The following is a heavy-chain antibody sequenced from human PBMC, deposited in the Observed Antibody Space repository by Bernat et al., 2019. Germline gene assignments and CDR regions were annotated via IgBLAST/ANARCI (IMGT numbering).Heavy chain of an antibody. D-gene: IGHD1-1*01. CDR3: VKGWNGDY. Sequence: VQLVASGGGLIQPGGSVRLSCSASGFSFSGYAMHWARQAPGKGLEYVSAINNNGGGTYYADSVKGRFTISRDNSRNTLYLQMSSLRTEDTAVYYCVKGWNGDYFAQGTLVTVSS. CDR1: GFSFSGYA. V-gene: IGHV3-64D*06. J-gene: IGHJ4*02. CDR2: INNNGGGT.